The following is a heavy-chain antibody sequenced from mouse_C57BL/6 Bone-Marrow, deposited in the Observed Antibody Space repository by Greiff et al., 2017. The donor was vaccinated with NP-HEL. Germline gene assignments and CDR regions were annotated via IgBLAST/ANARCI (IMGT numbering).Heavy chain of an antibody. Sequence: EVQLQQSGPELVKPGASVKMSCKASGYTFTDYNMHWVKQSHGKSLEWIGYINPNNGGTSYNQKFKGKATLTVNKSSSTAYMELRSLTSEDSAVYYCAHYYGSVYYFDYWGQGTTLTVSS. J-gene: IGHJ2*01. V-gene: IGHV1-22*01. CDR2: INPNNGGT. D-gene: IGHD1-1*01. CDR1: GYTFTDYN. CDR3: AHYYGSVYYFDY.